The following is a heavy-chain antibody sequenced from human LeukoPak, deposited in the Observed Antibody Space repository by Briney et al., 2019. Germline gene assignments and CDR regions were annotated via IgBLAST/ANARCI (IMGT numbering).Heavy chain of an antibody. CDR3: ARRNKGDWFDP. V-gene: IGHV4-39*01. CDR1: GGSISSRSYY. J-gene: IGHJ5*02. Sequence: SETLSLTCAVSGGSISSRSYYWGWIRQPPGKGLEWIGSIYYSGSTYYNPSLKSRVTISVDTSKNQFSLKLSSVTAADTAVYYCARRNKGDWFDPWGQGTLVTVSS. CDR2: IYYSGST. D-gene: IGHD1/OR15-1a*01.